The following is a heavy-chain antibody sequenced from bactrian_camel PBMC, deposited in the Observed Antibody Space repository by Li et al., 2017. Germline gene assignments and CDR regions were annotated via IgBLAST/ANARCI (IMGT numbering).Heavy chain of an antibody. CDR2: ISEDGDT. J-gene: IGHJ6*01. CDR3: ASDEGAIHGGGYCTPTRATAKLADFGY. V-gene: IGHV3S42*01. Sequence: VQLVESGGGSVQAGGSLRLSCAASFTYTTYSMGWFRETPAKGREGVAHISEDGDTTYAGSVKGRFTISKDMDKNTLYLQKNNLKPEDTAMYYCASDEGAIHGGGYCTPTRATAKLADFGYWGQGTQVTVS. D-gene: IGHD2*01. CDR1: FTYTTYS.